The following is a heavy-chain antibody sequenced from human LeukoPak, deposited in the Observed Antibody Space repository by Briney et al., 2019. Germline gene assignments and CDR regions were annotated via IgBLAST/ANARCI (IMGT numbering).Heavy chain of an antibody. J-gene: IGHJ3*02. V-gene: IGHV3-21*01. CDR1: GFTFSSYS. D-gene: IGHD1-14*01. CDR2: ISSSSSYI. CDR3: ARTHRDAFDI. Sequence: GGSLRLSWAASGFTFSSYSMNWVRQAPVKGLEWVSSISSSSSYIYYADSVKGRFTISRDNAKNSLYLQMNSLRAEDTAVYYCARTHRDAFDIWGQGTMVTVSS.